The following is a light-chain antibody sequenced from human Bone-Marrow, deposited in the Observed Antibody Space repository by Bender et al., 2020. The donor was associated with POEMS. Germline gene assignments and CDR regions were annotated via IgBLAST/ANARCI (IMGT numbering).Light chain of an antibody. Sequence: QSALTQPASVSGSPGQSITISCTGIRSGVGSYNLVSWYQQHPGKAPKLMLYEDTKRPSGISNRFSGSKSGNTASLTISGLQAEDEAEYHCCSYVGSSTWVFGGGTKLTVL. CDR1: RSGVGSYNL. CDR2: EDT. V-gene: IGLV2-23*01. CDR3: CSYVGSSTWV. J-gene: IGLJ3*02.